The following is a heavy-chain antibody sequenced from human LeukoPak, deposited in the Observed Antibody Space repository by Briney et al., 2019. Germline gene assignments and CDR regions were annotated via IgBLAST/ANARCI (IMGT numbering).Heavy chain of an antibody. D-gene: IGHD3-22*01. CDR2: ISWNSGSI. J-gene: IGHJ3*02. Sequence: GGSLRLSCAASGFTFDDYAMHWVRQAPGKGLEWVSGISWNSGSIGYADSVKGRFTISRDNAKNSLYLQMNSLRAEDTALYYCAKEGYYYDGSGYYRHDAFDIWGQGTMVTVSS. CDR3: AKEGYYYDGSGYYRHDAFDI. V-gene: IGHV3-9*01. CDR1: GFTFDDYA.